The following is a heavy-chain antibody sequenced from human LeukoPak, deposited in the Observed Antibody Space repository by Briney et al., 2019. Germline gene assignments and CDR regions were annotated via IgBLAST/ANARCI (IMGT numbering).Heavy chain of an antibody. J-gene: IGHJ5*02. Sequence: ASVKVSCKASGYTFTGYYMHWVRQAPGQGPEWLGWTNPNSGGAHFAQNFQGRVTLTRDTSISTAYMELSRLRSDDTAVYYCARDVTDNSGSGSYPHWFDPWGQGTLVTVSS. CDR2: TNPNSGGA. CDR3: ARDVTDNSGSGSYPHWFDP. D-gene: IGHD3-10*01. CDR1: GYTFTGYY. V-gene: IGHV1-2*02.